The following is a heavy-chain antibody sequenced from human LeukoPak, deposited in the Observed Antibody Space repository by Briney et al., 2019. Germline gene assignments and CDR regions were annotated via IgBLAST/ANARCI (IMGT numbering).Heavy chain of an antibody. CDR2: IYYSGST. CDR1: GGSISSSSYY. Sequence: SETLSLTCTVSGGSISSSSYYWGWIRQPPGKGLEWIGSIYYSGSTYYNPSLKSRATISVDTSKNQFSLKLSSVTAADTAVYYCARNYYDSSGYFYSGINWFDPWGQGTLVTVSS. J-gene: IGHJ5*02. CDR3: ARNYYDSSGYFYSGINWFDP. D-gene: IGHD3-22*01. V-gene: IGHV4-39*07.